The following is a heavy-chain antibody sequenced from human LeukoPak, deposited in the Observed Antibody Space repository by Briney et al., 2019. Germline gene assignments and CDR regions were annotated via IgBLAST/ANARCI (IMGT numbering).Heavy chain of an antibody. D-gene: IGHD2-2*01. Sequence: KPSETLSLTCTVSGGSISSYYWSWIRQPAGKGLEWIGRIYTSGSTNYNPSLKSRVTMSVDTSKNQVSLKLSSVTAADTAVYYCARDRGGYCSSTSCRGDFDYWGQGTLVTVSS. CDR3: ARDRGGYCSSTSCRGDFDY. CDR2: IYTSGST. J-gene: IGHJ4*02. CDR1: GGSISSYY. V-gene: IGHV4-4*07.